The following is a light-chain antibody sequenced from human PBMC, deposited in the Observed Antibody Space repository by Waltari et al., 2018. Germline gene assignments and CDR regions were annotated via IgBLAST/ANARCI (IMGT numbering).Light chain of an antibody. V-gene: IGKV4-1*01. J-gene: IGKJ1*01. CDR3: QQYYGTPPT. CDR2: WAS. CDR1: QSILYSSNNKNY. Sequence: DIVMTQFPDSLAVSLGERASINCKSSQSILYSSNNKNYLAWYQQKPGQSPKLLIYWASTRESGVPDRFSGSGSGTDFTPTISSLQAEDVAVYYCQQYYGTPPTFGRGTKVEIK.